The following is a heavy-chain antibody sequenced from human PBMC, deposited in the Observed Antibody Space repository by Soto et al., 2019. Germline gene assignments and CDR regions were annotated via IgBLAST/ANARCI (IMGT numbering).Heavy chain of an antibody. CDR2: IYYSGST. D-gene: IGHD3-16*01. CDR3: ATTKTLVPDAFDI. Sequence: SETLSLTCTFSGGSISSGGYYWSWIRQHPGKGLEWIGYIYYSGSTYYNPSLKSRVTISVDTSKNQFSLKLSSVTAADTAVYYCATTKTLVPDAFDIWGQGTMVTVSS. CDR1: GGSISSGGYY. V-gene: IGHV4-31*03. J-gene: IGHJ3*02.